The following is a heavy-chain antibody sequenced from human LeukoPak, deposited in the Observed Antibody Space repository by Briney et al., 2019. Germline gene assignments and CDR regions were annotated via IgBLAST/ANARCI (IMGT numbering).Heavy chain of an antibody. D-gene: IGHD6-13*01. V-gene: IGHV1-69*13. CDR1: GGTFSSYA. J-gene: IGHJ4*02. Sequence: GASVKVSCKASGGTFSSYAISWVRQAPGQGLEWMGGIIPIFGTANYAQKFQGRVTITADESTSTAYMELRSLRSDDTAVYYCARDLMKVAADPFDYWGQGTLVTVSS. CDR3: ARDLMKVAADPFDY. CDR2: IIPIFGTA.